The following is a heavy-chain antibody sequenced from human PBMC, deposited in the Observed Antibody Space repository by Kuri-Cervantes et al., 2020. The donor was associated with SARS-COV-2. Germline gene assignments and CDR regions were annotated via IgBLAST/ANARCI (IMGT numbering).Heavy chain of an antibody. D-gene: IGHD3-3*01. CDR2: ISWNSGSI. CDR1: GFTFDDYA. CDR3: AKDTKSYDFWSGGFDY. Sequence: SLKISCAASGFTFDDYAMHWVRHAPGKGLEWVSGISWNSGSIGYADSVKGRFTISRDNAKNSLYLQMNSLRAEDMALYYCAKDTKSYDFWSGGFDYWGQGTLVTVSS. J-gene: IGHJ4*02. V-gene: IGHV3-9*03.